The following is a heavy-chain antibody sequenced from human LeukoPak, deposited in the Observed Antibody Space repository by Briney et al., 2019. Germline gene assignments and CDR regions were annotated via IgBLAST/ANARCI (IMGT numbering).Heavy chain of an antibody. J-gene: IGHJ4*02. CDR3: ARVAPYYDSSGYYFSHFDY. CDR1: GFTFSSYE. Sequence: PGGSLRLSCAASGFTFSSYETNWVRQAPGKGLEWVSYISSSGSTIYYADSVKGRFTISRDNAKNSLYLQMNSLRAEDTAVYYCARVAPYYDSSGYYFSHFDYWGQGTLVTVSS. CDR2: ISSSGSTI. V-gene: IGHV3-48*03. D-gene: IGHD3-22*01.